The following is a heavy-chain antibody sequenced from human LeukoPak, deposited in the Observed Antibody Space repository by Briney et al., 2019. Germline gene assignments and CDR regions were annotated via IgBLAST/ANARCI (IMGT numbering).Heavy chain of an antibody. Sequence: GGSLRLSCAASGFTFSSYSMNWVRQAPGKGLEWVSYISSSSSTIYYADSVKGRFTISRDNAKNSLYLQMNSLRVEDTAVYYCARDLQLVRWGQGTLVTVSS. CDR2: ISSSSSTI. CDR3: ARDLQLVR. CDR1: GFTFSSYS. J-gene: IGHJ4*02. D-gene: IGHD6-13*01. V-gene: IGHV3-48*01.